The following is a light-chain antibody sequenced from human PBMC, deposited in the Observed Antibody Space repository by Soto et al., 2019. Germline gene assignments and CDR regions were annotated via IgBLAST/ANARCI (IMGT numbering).Light chain of an antibody. CDR2: EVT. J-gene: IGLJ2*01. CDR3: NSYTLSKTVI. Sequence: QSALTQPASVSGSPGQSITISCSGTSSDVGAHDFVSWYQHHTDKAPKVIIFEVTKRPSGVSDRFSGSKTGNTASLTISGLQAEDEADYYCNSYTLSKTVIFGGGTQLTVL. V-gene: IGLV2-14*01. CDR1: SSDVGAHDF.